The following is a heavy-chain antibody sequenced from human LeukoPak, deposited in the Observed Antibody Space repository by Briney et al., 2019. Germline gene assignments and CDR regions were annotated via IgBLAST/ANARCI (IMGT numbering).Heavy chain of an antibody. J-gene: IGHJ6*02. CDR2: IYYSGST. V-gene: IGHV4-30-4*01. CDR1: GGSISSGDYY. CDR3: ARDRHHSSGYTSYYYYGMDV. D-gene: IGHD3-22*01. Sequence: TPSETLSLTCTVSGGSISSGDYYWSWIRQPPGKGLEWIGYIYYSGSTYYNPSLKSRVTISVDTSKNQFSLKLSSVTAADTAVYYCARDRHHSSGYTSYYYYGMDVWGQGTTVTVSS.